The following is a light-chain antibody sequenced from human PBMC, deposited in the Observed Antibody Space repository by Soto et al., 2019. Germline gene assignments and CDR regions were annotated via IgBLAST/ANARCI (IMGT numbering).Light chain of an antibody. CDR3: SSHAGRNKYVL. CDR1: SSDVGYYNY. CDR2: EVN. J-gene: IGLJ2*01. Sequence: QSALTQPPSASGSPGQSVTISCTGTSSDVGYYNYVSWYQQHPGKAPKLMIFEVNARPSGVPDRFSGSRSGNTASLTVSGLQVEDEAVYYCSSHAGRNKYVLFGGGTKVTVL. V-gene: IGLV2-8*01.